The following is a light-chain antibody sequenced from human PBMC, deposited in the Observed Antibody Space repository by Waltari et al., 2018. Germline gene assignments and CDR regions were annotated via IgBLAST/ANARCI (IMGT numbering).Light chain of an antibody. CDR3: AAWDRSLNGFWA. Sequence: QSVLTQPPSASGTPGQRVTISCSGSSSNTGTNTVNWYQQLPGTAPKLLIYVNTQRPSGVPGLLCGSKSGASAALAISGLPSEDEAGYYGAAWDRSLNGFWAFGGGTKLTVL. CDR1: SSNTGTNT. J-gene: IGLJ3*02. V-gene: IGLV1-44*01. CDR2: VNT.